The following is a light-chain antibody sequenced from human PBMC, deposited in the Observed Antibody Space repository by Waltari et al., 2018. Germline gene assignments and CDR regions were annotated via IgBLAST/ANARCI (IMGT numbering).Light chain of an antibody. V-gene: IGLV8-61*01. CDR2: KAN. CDR3: LLYLGSGIFV. CDR1: SGSLSTTSY. J-gene: IGLJ3*02. Sequence: QTVVTQEPSLSVSPGGTVTLTCALSSGSLSTTSYASWYQQTPGQPPRTLVYKANSRSSGVPDRFSGSILGNRAALTITGAQAEDESVYYCLLYLGSGIFVFGGGTKLTVL.